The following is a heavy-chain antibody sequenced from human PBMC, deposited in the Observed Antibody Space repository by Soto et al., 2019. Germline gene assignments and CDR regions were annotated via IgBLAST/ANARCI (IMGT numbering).Heavy chain of an antibody. CDR1: GGSISSYH. V-gene: IGHV4-59*01. Sequence: QVQLQESGPGLVKPSETLSLTCTVFGGSISSYHWSWIRQPPGKGLEWIGEVYNSGTTNYNPSLKNLVTISADTSKTHLSLSLSSVTAADTAVYFCAREMGYCTTTSCHAGPLFYYMDVWGKGTTVTVSS. CDR3: AREMGYCTTTSCHAGPLFYYMDV. J-gene: IGHJ6*03. D-gene: IGHD2-2*01. CDR2: VYNSGTT.